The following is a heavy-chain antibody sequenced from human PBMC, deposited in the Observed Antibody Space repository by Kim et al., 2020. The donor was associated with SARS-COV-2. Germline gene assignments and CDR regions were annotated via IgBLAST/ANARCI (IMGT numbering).Heavy chain of an antibody. J-gene: IGHJ4*02. Sequence: GGSLRLSCAASGFTVSSNYMSWVRQAPGKGLEWVSVIYSGGSTYYADSVKGRFTISRDNSKNTLYLQMNSLRAEDTAVYYCAGRAYYDFWSGYYWGQGTLVTISS. CDR3: AGRAYYDFWSGYY. V-gene: IGHV3-53*01. CDR2: IYSGGST. CDR1: GFTVSSNY. D-gene: IGHD3-3*01.